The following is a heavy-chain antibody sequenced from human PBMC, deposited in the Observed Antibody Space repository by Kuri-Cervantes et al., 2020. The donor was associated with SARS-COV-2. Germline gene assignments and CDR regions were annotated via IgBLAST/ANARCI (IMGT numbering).Heavy chain of an antibody. Sequence: GESLKISCAASGFTFSSYAMHWVRQAPGKGLEWVAVISYDGSNKYYADSVKGRFTISRDNSKNTLYLQMNSLRAEDTAVYYCARQRGSSSWYYPPLHSDYYYYMDVWGKGTTVTVSS. CDR2: ISYDGSNK. V-gene: IGHV3-30-3*01. D-gene: IGHD6-13*01. CDR1: GFTFSSYA. J-gene: IGHJ6*03. CDR3: ARQRGSSSWYYPPLHSDYYYYMDV.